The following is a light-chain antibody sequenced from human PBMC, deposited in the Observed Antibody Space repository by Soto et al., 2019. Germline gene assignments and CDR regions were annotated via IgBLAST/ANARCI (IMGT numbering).Light chain of an antibody. Sequence: IPMTQSPSTLSASVGDRVTITCRASQTISNWLAWYQQKPGKAPKLLIYDASSLQSGVPSRFSGSGSGTEFTLTISSLQPDDFATYYCQQYSNYSPWTFGQGTKVEIK. CDR3: QQYSNYSPWT. CDR1: QTISNW. CDR2: DAS. V-gene: IGKV1-5*01. J-gene: IGKJ1*01.